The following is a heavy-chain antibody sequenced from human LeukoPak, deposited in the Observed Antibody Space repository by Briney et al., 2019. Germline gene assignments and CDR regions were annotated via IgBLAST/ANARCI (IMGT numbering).Heavy chain of an antibody. V-gene: IGHV4-34*01. Sequence: SETLSLTRAVYGGSFSGYYWSWIRQPPGKGLEWIGEINHSGSTNYNPSLKSRVTISVDTSKNQFSLKLSSETAADTAVYYCARPFYYDSSGYRSDGAFDIWGQGTMVTVSS. CDR2: INHSGST. CDR3: ARPFYYDSSGYRSDGAFDI. CDR1: GGSFSGYY. D-gene: IGHD3-22*01. J-gene: IGHJ3*02.